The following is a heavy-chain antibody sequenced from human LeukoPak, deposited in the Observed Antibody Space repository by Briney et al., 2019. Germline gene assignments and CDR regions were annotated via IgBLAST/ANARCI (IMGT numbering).Heavy chain of an antibody. CDR1: GFTFSSYS. J-gene: IGHJ4*02. D-gene: IGHD1-26*01. V-gene: IGHV3-21*01. Sequence: GGSLRLSCAASGFTFSSYSMNWVRQVPGKGLEWVSSISSSSSYIYYADSVKGRFTISRDNAKNSLYLQMNSLRAEDTAVYYCARGPQRSGSYDDYWGQGTLVTVSS. CDR2: ISSSSSYI. CDR3: ARGPQRSGSYDDY.